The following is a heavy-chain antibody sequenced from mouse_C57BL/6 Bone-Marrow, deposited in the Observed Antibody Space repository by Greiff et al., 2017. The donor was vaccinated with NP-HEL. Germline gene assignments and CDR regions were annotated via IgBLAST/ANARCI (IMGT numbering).Heavy chain of an antibody. Sequence: EVQLQQSGAELVRPGASVKLSCTASGFNIKDYYMHWVKQRPEQGLEWIGWIDPENGDTEYASKFQGKATITADTSSNTAYLQLSSLTSEDTAVYYCTTLITTVVGYWGQGTTLTVSS. CDR3: TTLITTVVGY. CDR1: GFNIKDYY. CDR2: IDPENGDT. J-gene: IGHJ2*01. D-gene: IGHD1-1*01. V-gene: IGHV14-4*01.